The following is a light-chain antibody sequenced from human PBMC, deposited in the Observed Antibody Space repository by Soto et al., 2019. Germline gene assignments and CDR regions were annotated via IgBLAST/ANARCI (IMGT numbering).Light chain of an antibody. CDR3: SSYTSSSTLEGV. CDR1: SSDVGGYNY. J-gene: IGLJ1*01. V-gene: IGLV2-14*01. Sequence: QSALTQPASVSGSPGQSITISCTGTSSDVGGYNYVSWYQQHPGKAPKLVIYEVSNRPSGVSNRFSGSKSGNTASLTISGLQAEDEADYYCSSYTSSSTLEGVFGTGTKLTVL. CDR2: EVS.